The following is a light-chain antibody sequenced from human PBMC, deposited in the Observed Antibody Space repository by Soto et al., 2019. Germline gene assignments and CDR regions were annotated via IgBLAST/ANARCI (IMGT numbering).Light chain of an antibody. J-gene: IGLJ2*01. Sequence: SSELTQPPSVSVAPGKTARITCGGNNIGSKSVHWYQQKPGQAPVLVIYYDSDRPSGIPERFSGSNSGNTATLTISRVEAGDEADYYCQVWDSSSEVSVFGGGTKLTVL. CDR2: YDS. CDR3: QVWDSSSEVSV. CDR1: NIGSKS. V-gene: IGLV3-21*04.